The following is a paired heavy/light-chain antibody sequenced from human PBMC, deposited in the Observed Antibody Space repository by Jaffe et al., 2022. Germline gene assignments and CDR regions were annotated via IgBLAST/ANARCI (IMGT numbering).Heavy chain of an antibody. CDR3: AKYLRYCSGPVNCPRNFDS. Sequence: EVQLLESGGGLVQPGGSLRLSCIISGFTFSDYAMNWVRQAPGKGLEWVSTISGSGTTTYYADSVKGRFTVSRDNSKDTMYLQMNSLRADDTAVYFCAKYLRYCSGPVNCPRNFDSWGQGTLVTVSS. J-gene: IGHJ4*02. CDR1: GFTFSDYA. CDR2: ISGSGTTT. D-gene: IGHD2-15*01. V-gene: IGHV3-23*01.
Light chain of an antibody. V-gene: IGKV1-12*01. CDR3: QQGNSFPLA. CDR1: QGINIW. J-gene: IGKJ4*01. CDR2: SAS. Sequence: DIQMTQSPSSVSASVGDRVTITCRASQGINIWLGWYQQKPGKAPRLLISSASNLQSGVPSRFIGSGSGTDFTLTISSLQPEDFATYYCQQGNSFPLAFGGGTKVEIK.